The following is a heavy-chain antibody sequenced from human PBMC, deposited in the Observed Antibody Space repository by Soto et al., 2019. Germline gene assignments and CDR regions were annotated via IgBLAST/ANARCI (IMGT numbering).Heavy chain of an antibody. CDR2: ISAYNGNT. D-gene: IGHD3-22*01. J-gene: IGHJ4*02. CDR1: GYTFSSYG. Sequence: ASVKVSCKASGYTFSSYGISWVRQAPGQGLEWMGWISAYNGNTNYAQKLQGRVTMTTDTSTSTAYMELRSLRSDDTAVYYCARGLEYYYDSSGYYAYWGQGTLVTVSS. V-gene: IGHV1-18*01. CDR3: ARGLEYYYDSSGYYAY.